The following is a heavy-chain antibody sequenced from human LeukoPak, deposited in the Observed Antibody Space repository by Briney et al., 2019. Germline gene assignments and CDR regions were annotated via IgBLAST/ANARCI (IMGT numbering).Heavy chain of an antibody. CDR2: IYYSGST. CDR3: ARDRADIVVVPAANRRYYYMDV. D-gene: IGHD2-2*01. J-gene: IGHJ6*03. CDR1: GGSNSSGDYY. Sequence: KPSESLSLTCTVSGGSNSSGDYYWSWIRQPPGKGLEWIGYIYYSGSTYYNPSLKSRVAISVDTSKNQFSLKLSSVTAADTAVYYCARDRADIVVVPAANRRYYYMDVWGKGTTVTVSS. V-gene: IGHV4-30-4*08.